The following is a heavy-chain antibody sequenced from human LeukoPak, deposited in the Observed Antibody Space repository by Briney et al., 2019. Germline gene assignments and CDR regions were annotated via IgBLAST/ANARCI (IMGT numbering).Heavy chain of an antibody. J-gene: IGHJ6*03. CDR2: IGTAGDT. Sequence: GGSLRLSCAASGFTFSSYDMHWVRQATGKRLEWVSTIGTAGDTYYLDSVKGRFTISRENAKNSLYLQMNSLTAGDTAVYYCARGGEYAYSYGGYDYTYVWGKGTTVIVSS. CDR1: GFTFSSYD. V-gene: IGHV3-13*01. D-gene: IGHD5-18*01. CDR3: ARGGEYAYSYGGYDYTYV.